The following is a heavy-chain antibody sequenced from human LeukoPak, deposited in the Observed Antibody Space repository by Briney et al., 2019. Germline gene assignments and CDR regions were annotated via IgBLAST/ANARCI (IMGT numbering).Heavy chain of an antibody. CDR3: AHRSKPEFDFWSGYFDY. J-gene: IGHJ4*02. Sequence: SGPTLVKPTQTLTLTCAVSGFSLSTSGVGVGWIRQPPGKALEWLALIYYNDDKRYSPSLKSRLSITKDTSKNHVVLTMINMDPVDTATYYCAHRSKPEFDFWSGYFDYWGQGALVTVSS. CDR1: GFSLSTSGVG. V-gene: IGHV2-5*01. D-gene: IGHD3-3*01. CDR2: IYYNDDK.